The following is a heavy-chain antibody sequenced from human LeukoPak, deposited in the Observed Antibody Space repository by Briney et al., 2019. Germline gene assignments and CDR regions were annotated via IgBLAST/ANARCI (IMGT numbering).Heavy chain of an antibody. CDR2: ISAGGGST. J-gene: IGHJ4*02. Sequence: AGGSLRLSCAVSGLTFSDYSMAWVRQAPGKGLFWVSGISAGGGSTYYADSVKGRFTISRDNSRNTLYLQMNSLSAEDTAVYYCAKGQTYFFDSSGQYYFDYWGQGTLVTVSS. D-gene: IGHD3-22*01. CDR1: GLTFSDYS. V-gene: IGHV3-23*01. CDR3: AKGQTYFFDSSGQYYFDY.